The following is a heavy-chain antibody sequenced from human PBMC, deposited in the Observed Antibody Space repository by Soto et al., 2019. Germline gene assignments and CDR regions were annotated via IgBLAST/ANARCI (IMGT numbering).Heavy chain of an antibody. CDR2: ISRSSRTI. V-gene: IGHV3-48*02. CDR1: VFTFSSDS. CDR3: TRGTYYSGDNGYYDFDY. Sequence: RWSLRLSCAASVFTFSSDSMIWFRLAPGRGLEWISFISRSSRTIYYADSVKGRFTVSRDNARNSLYLQMDSLRDEDTAVYYCTRGTYYSGDNGYYDFDYWGPGTLVTVSS. J-gene: IGHJ4*02. D-gene: IGHD3-22*01.